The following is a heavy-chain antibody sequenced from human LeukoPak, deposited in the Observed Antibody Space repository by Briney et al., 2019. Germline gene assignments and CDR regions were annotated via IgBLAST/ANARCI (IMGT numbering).Heavy chain of an antibody. V-gene: IGHV4-39*07. Sequence: PSETLSLTCTVSGGSISSSSYYWGWIRQPPGKGLEWIGSIYYSGSTYYNPSLKSRVTISVDTSKNQFSLKLSSVTAADTAVYYCARVYGDFIYYYYYYMDVWGKGTTVTISS. CDR3: ARVYGDFIYYYYYYMDV. J-gene: IGHJ6*03. D-gene: IGHD4-17*01. CDR1: GGSISSSSYY. CDR2: IYYSGST.